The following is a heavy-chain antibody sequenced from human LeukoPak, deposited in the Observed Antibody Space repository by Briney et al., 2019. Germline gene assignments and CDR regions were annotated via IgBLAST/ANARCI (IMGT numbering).Heavy chain of an antibody. CDR1: GFTFSTYW. D-gene: IGHD6-25*01. V-gene: IGHV3-7*01. CDR3: ARDQIARYPATFDF. Sequence: PGGSLRLSCAASGFTFSTYWMTWDRQAPGKGLEWVATIKLDGSDKYYVDSVKGRFTISRDNAKNSLYLQMNSLRAEDTAVYYCARDQIARYPATFDFWGQGTLVTVSS. CDR2: IKLDGSDK. J-gene: IGHJ4*02.